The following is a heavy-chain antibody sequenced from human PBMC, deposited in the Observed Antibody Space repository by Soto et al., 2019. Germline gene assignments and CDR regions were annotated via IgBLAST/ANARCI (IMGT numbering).Heavy chain of an antibody. J-gene: IGHJ6*02. Sequence: QVQLVQSGAEVKKPGASVKVSYKASGYTFTSYGISWVRQAPGQGLEWMGWISAYNGNTNYAQKLQGRVTMTTDTSTSTAYMELRSLRSDDTAVYYCAREAQRELGGPHYGMDVWGQGTTVTVSS. CDR3: AREAQRELGGPHYGMDV. V-gene: IGHV1-18*04. D-gene: IGHD3-10*01. CDR1: GYTFTSYG. CDR2: ISAYNGNT.